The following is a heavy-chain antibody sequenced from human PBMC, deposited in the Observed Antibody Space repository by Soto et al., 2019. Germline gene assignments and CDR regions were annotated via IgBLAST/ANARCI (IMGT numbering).Heavy chain of an antibody. V-gene: IGHV3-30*04. CDR2: ISYDGSNK. Sequence: QVPLVESGGGVVQPGRSQRLSCAASGFTFGNYPMHWVRQAPGKGLDWVAVISYDGSNKYYADSVKGRLTISRDNSKNTLYLQMNSLREEDTAVYHCARGPGRVTTFDGLDVWGQGTTVTVSS. D-gene: IGHD4-17*01. CDR1: GFTFGNYP. J-gene: IGHJ6*02. CDR3: ARGPGRVTTFDGLDV.